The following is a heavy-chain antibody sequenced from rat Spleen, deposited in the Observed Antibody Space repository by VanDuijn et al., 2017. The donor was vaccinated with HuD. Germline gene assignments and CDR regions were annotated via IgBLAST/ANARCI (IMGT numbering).Heavy chain of an antibody. J-gene: IGHJ2*01. CDR2: INPDGGWT. Sequence: EVQLVESGGGLVQPGRSLKLSCVASGFTFSSYWMYWVRQAPGKGLEWVSSINPDGGWTHYPDSVKGRFTISKDNEENTVYLPMNSLRSEDTATYYCAVSGYGYWGQGVMVTVSS. V-gene: IGHV5-58*01. CDR3: AVSGYGY. CDR1: GFTFSSYW. D-gene: IGHD4-3*01.